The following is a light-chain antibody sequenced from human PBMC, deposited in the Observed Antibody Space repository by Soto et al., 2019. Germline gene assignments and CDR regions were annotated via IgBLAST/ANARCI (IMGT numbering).Light chain of an antibody. Sequence: QSALTQPASVSGSPGQSITISCTGTTNDIGAFNYVSWYQQHPGKAPKLILYEVTNRPSGISNRFSGSKSGNTASLTISGLQAEDEAEYFCSSYTSRSALVVFGGGTKLTVL. V-gene: IGLV2-14*01. CDR2: EVT. CDR3: SSYTSRSALVV. CDR1: TNDIGAFNY. J-gene: IGLJ2*01.